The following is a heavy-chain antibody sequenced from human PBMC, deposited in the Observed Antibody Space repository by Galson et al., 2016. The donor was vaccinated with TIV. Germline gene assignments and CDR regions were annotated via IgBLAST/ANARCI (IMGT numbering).Heavy chain of an antibody. Sequence: SLRLSCAVSGFTFSSYGMRWVRQAPGKGLDWVSDISGSGLSTYYADSVKGRFTISRDNAKNLLYLQMNSLRAEDTAVYYCASGWGLGIVATLFDKWGQGTLVTVSS. V-gene: IGHV3-23*01. CDR3: ASGWGLGIVATLFDK. D-gene: IGHD6-19*01. CDR2: ISGSGLST. CDR1: GFTFSSYG. J-gene: IGHJ4*02.